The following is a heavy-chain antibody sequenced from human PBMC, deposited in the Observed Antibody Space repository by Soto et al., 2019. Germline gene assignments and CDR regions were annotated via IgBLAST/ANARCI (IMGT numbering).Heavy chain of an antibody. D-gene: IGHD6-19*01. J-gene: IGHJ4*02. Sequence: EVQLLESGGGLVQPGGSLRLSCAASGFTFSSYAMNWVRQAPGKGLEWVSTISGSGGSTYYADSVKGRFTISRDNSKNTLYLQMNSLRAEDTAVYYCAKERGSGWWTPDYWGQGTLVTVSS. CDR2: ISGSGGST. CDR1: GFTFSSYA. CDR3: AKERGSGWWTPDY. V-gene: IGHV3-23*01.